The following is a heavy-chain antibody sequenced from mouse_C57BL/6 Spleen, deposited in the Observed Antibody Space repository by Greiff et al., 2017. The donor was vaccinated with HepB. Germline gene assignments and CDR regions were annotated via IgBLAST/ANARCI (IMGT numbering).Heavy chain of an antibody. J-gene: IGHJ4*01. Sequence: VQLQQSGAELVKPGASVKISCKASGYAFSSYWMNWVKQRPGKGLEWIGQIYPGDGDTNYNGKFKGKATLTADKSSSTAYMQLSSLTSEDSAVYFCARGTRYYAMDYWGQRTSVTVSS. CDR3: ARGTRYYAMDY. CDR1: GYAFSSYW. CDR2: IYPGDGDT. D-gene: IGHD3-3*01. V-gene: IGHV1-80*01.